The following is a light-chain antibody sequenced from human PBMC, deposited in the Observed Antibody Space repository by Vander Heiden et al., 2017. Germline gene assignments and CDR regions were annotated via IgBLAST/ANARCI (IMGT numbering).Light chain of an antibody. CDR2: AAS. Sequence: AVPMTQSPSPLSASVGDTLTITCRASRDIRNDLGWYQQRPGKAPKLLIFAASSLQSGVPLRFSGSGSGTDFSLTISGLQPEDFATYYCRQTDFSPWTFGQGTKVDIK. V-gene: IGKV1-6*01. CDR1: RDIRND. J-gene: IGKJ1*01. CDR3: RQTDFSPWT.